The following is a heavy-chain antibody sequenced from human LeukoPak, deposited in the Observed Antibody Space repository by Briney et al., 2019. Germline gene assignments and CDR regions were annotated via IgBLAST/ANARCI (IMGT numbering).Heavy chain of an antibody. D-gene: IGHD6-19*01. CDR2: IYAADSVT. Sequence: GESLKISCKGSGYTFTNYWIGWVRQMPGKGLEWMGIIYAADSVTKYSPSFQGQVTISADKSISTAYLQWSSLKASDTAIYYCARGGSSHWYEFDSWGQGTLVTVSS. V-gene: IGHV5-51*01. CDR1: GYTFTNYW. CDR3: ARGGSSHWYEFDS. J-gene: IGHJ4*02.